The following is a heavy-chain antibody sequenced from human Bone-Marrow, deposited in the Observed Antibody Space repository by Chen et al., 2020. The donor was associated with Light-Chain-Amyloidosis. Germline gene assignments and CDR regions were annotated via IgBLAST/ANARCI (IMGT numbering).Heavy chain of an antibody. J-gene: IGHJ5*02. CDR3: ASTGSSSGWFDP. V-gene: IGHV4-34*01. Sequence: QVQLQQWGAGLLKPSETLSLTCAVYGGSFSGYYWSWIRQPPGKGLEWFGEINHSGSTNYNPSLKRRVTISVDTSKNQFSLKLSSVTAADTAVYYCASTGSSSGWFDPWGQGTLVTVSP. CDR1: GGSFSGYY. CDR2: INHSGST. D-gene: IGHD6-6*01.